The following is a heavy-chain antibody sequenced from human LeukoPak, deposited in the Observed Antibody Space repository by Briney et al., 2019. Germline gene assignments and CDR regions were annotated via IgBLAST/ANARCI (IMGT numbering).Heavy chain of an antibody. Sequence: ASVKVSCKVSGYTLTELSMHWVRQAPGKGLEWMGGFDPEDGETIYAQKFQGRVTMTEDTSTDTAYMELSSLRSEDTAVYYCATESKGLSDPDYYYMDVWGKGSTVTVSS. CDR1: GYTLTELS. CDR3: ATESKGLSDPDYYYMDV. D-gene: IGHD3-16*02. J-gene: IGHJ6*03. V-gene: IGHV1-24*01. CDR2: FDPEDGET.